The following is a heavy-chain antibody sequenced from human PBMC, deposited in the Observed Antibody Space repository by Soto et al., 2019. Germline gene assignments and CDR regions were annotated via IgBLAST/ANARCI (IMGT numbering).Heavy chain of an antibody. V-gene: IGHV4-39*01. D-gene: IGHD5-18*01. J-gene: IGHJ4*02. Sequence: QLQLQESGPGLVKPSETLSLTCTVSGGSISSSSYYWGWIRQPPGKGLEWIGSIYYSGSTYYNPSLKSRVTISVDTSKNQFSLKLSSVTAADTAVYYCARHDREGVDTAMAKLTTFDYWGQGTLVTVSS. CDR3: ARHDREGVDTAMAKLTTFDY. CDR2: IYYSGST. CDR1: GGSISSSSYY.